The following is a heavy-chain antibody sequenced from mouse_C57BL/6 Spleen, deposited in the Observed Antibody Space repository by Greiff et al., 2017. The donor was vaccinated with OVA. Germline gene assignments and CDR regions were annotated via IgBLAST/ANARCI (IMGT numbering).Heavy chain of an antibody. CDR3: ARWFQDYYFDD. Sequence: VKLQQPGAELVMPGASVKLSCKASGYTFTSYWMHWVKQRPGQGLEWIGEIDPSDSYTNYNQKFKGKSTLTVDKSSSTAYMQLSSLTSEYSAVYYCARWFQDYYFDDWGQGTTLTVSS. CDR1: GYTFTSYW. V-gene: IGHV1-69*01. CDR2: IDPSDSYT. D-gene: IGHD2-2*01. J-gene: IGHJ2*01.